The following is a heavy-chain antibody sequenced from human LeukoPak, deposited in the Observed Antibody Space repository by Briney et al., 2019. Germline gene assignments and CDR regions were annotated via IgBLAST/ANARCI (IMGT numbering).Heavy chain of an antibody. CDR1: GYTFTGYY. Sequence: ASVKVSCKASGYTFTGYYMHWVRQAPGQGLEWMGWINPNSGGTNYAQKIQGRVTMTRDTSISTAYMELSRLRSDDTAVYYCARKVDYYDSSGQENWFDPWGQGTLVTVSS. CDR2: INPNSGGT. J-gene: IGHJ5*02. D-gene: IGHD3-22*01. V-gene: IGHV1-2*02. CDR3: ARKVDYYDSSGQENWFDP.